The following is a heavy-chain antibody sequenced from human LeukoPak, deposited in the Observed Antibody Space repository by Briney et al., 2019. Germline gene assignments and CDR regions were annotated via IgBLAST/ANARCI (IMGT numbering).Heavy chain of an antibody. CDR3: ARAKWFYFDY. V-gene: IGHV4-59*01. J-gene: IGHJ4*02. CDR2: IYYSGST. Sequence: PSETLSLTCTVSGGSISSYYWSWIRQPPGKGLEWIGYIYYSGSTNYNPSLKSRVTISVDTSKNQFSLKLSSVTAADTAVYCCARAKWFYFDYWGQGTLVTVSS. CDR1: GGSISSYY. D-gene: IGHD3-22*01.